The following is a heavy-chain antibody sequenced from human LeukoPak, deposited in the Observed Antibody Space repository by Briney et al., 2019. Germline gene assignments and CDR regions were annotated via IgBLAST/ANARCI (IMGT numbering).Heavy chain of an antibody. Sequence: PGGSLRLSCAASGFTFSTYAMSWVRQAPGKGLEWVSGISGSGGSTDYADSVKGRFTISRDNSKNTLYLQMNSLRAEDTAVYYCAKGGKITYYFDYWGQGTLVTVSS. CDR3: AKGGKITYYFDY. CDR2: ISGSGGST. CDR1: GFTFSTYA. D-gene: IGHD1-20*01. V-gene: IGHV3-23*01. J-gene: IGHJ4*02.